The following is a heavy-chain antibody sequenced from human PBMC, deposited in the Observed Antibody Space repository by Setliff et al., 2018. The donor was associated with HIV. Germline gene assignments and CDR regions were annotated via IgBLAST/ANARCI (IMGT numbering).Heavy chain of an antibody. CDR3: ARDGRFASGAKFDAFDI. J-gene: IGHJ3*02. CDR1: GFTFSNAW. Sequence: GGSLRLSCAASGFTFSNAWMSWVRQAPGKGLEWVSYISSSGDHTLYADSVKGRFTISRDNAKNSLYLQMNSLRAEDTAVYYCARDGRFASGAKFDAFDIWGQGTMVTV. CDR2: ISSSGDHT. D-gene: IGHD3-16*01. V-gene: IGHV3-11*06.